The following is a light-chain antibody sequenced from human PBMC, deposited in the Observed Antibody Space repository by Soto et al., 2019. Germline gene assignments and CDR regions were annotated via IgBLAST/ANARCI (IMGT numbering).Light chain of an antibody. J-gene: IGKJ1*01. CDR3: QQYNNWWT. CDR1: QSVLSSSNNKNY. V-gene: IGKV4-1*01. CDR2: WAS. Sequence: DIVMTQSPDSLAVSLGERATINCKSSQSVLSSSNNKNYLAWYQQKPGQPPKLLVFWASTRESGVPDRFSGSGSGTDFTLTIGSLQSEDFAVYYCQQYNNWWTFGQGTKVDIK.